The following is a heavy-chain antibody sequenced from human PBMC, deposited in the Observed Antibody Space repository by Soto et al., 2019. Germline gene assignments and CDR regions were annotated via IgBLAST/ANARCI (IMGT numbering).Heavy chain of an antibody. V-gene: IGHV3-33*05. CDR1: GFIFGLAG. J-gene: IGHJ4*02. Sequence: QVQLVESGGGVVQPGRSLRLSCEASGFIFGLAGMHWVRQAPGKGLEWVAIILYDGSIKYYADFVNGRFTISRDNSNTGISLKMNSLRAEATAVYYCAREGLQRRRDLDFWGQGTLVTVSS. CDR3: AREGLQRRRDLDF. CDR2: ILYDGSIK. D-gene: IGHD2-21*02.